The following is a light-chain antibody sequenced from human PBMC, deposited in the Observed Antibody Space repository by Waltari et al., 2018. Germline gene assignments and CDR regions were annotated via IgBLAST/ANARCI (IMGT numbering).Light chain of an antibody. CDR1: QTVTTW. J-gene: IGKJ2*01. V-gene: IGKV1-5*03. CDR2: LAS. CDR3: QQYHTYPYT. Sequence: DIQMTQSPSTLSASIGDTVTITCRASQTVTTWLAWYQQKPGQAPKVLVYLASTLDSGVPSRFSGSGDGTHFTLTITSLQPDDVAAYHCQQYHTYPYTFGQGTKLEIK.